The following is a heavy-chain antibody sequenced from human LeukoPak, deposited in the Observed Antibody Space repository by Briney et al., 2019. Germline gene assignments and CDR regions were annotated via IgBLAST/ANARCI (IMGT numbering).Heavy chain of an antibody. D-gene: IGHD3-3*01. Sequence: GGSLRLSCAASGFTFSNYAMNWVRQAPGKGVEWVSCISSSGRYIYYADSVKGRITISRDNAKNSLYLQMNSLRVEDTAVYYCARDNHDLWNGYYTGEAMDAFDIWGPGTMVSVSS. CDR3: ARDNHDLWNGYYTGEAMDAFDI. CDR2: ISSSGRYI. CDR1: GFTFSNYA. V-gene: IGHV3-21*06. J-gene: IGHJ3*02.